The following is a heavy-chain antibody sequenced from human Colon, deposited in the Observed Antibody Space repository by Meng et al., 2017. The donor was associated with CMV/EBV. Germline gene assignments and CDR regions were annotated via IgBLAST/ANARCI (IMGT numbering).Heavy chain of an antibody. CDR1: GYTLTLLA. CDR3: VRDEEVSARGLGY. CDR2: INRDGSSA. V-gene: IGHV3-74*01. D-gene: IGHD5/OR15-5a*01. Sequence: VQLVYSWAEVKKPVASITVSCKVAGYTLTLLAMHWVRKAPGKGLVWVARINRDGSSATYAESLKGRFTISRDNTKNTVYLQMNSLRAEDTAIYSCVRDEEVSARGLGYWGQGTLVTVSS. J-gene: IGHJ4*02.